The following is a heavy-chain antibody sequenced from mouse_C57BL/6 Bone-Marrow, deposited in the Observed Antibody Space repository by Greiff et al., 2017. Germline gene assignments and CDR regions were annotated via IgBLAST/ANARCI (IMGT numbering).Heavy chain of an antibody. CDR3: ARQLSPYPWYFDY. CDR2: INPNNGGT. V-gene: IGHV1-18*01. J-gene: IGHJ2*01. CDR1: GYTFTDYN. Sequence: EVQLQQSGPELVKPGASVKIPCKASGYTFTDYNMDWVKQSHGKSLEWIGDINPNNGGTIYNQKFKGKATLTVDKSSSTAYMELRSLTSDETAVYYCARQLSPYPWYFDYWGQGTTLTVSS. D-gene: IGHD3-2*02.